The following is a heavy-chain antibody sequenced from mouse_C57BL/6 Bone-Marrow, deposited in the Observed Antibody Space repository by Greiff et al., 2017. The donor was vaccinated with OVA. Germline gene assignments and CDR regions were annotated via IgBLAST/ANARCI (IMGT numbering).Heavy chain of an antibody. CDR3: ARHLYTTVVDY. CDR1: GFTFSSYG. Sequence: DVKLVESGGDLVKPGGSLKLSCAASGFTFSSYGMSWVRPTPDKRLEWVATISSGGSYTYYPDSVKGRFTISRDNAKNTLYLQMSSLKSEDTAMYYCARHLYTTVVDYWGQGTTLTVSS. D-gene: IGHD1-1*01. V-gene: IGHV5-6*02. J-gene: IGHJ2*01. CDR2: ISSGGSYT.